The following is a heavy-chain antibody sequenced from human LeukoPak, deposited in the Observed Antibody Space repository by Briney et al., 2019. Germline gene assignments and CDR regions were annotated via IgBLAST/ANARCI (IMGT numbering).Heavy chain of an antibody. CDR2: ISSGSSFI. Sequence: TGGSLRLSCAASTFTFSSYSMNWVRQAPGKGLEWVSSISSGSSFIYYADSVKGRFTISRDNAKNSLYLQMNSLRAEDTAVYYCAKGGGYEAQYYYYYLDVWGKGTTVTISS. CDR3: AKGGGYEAQYYYYYLDV. V-gene: IGHV3-21*01. J-gene: IGHJ6*03. D-gene: IGHD5-12*01. CDR1: TFTFSSYS.